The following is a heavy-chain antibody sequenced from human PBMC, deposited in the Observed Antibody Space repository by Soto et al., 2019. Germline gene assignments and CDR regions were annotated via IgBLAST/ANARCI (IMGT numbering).Heavy chain of an antibody. CDR1: GYTFTSYD. J-gene: IGHJ4*02. V-gene: IGHV1-8*01. CDR3: TRGTRDSDYDFDY. CDR2: MNPNSGHT. D-gene: IGHD5-12*01. Sequence: ASVKVSCKASGYTFTSYDTTWVRQATGQGLEWLGWMNPNSGHTGYAQKFQGRVTMTRNTSISTAYMELSSLRSEDTVVYYCTRGTRDSDYDFDYWVQGTLVTVPS.